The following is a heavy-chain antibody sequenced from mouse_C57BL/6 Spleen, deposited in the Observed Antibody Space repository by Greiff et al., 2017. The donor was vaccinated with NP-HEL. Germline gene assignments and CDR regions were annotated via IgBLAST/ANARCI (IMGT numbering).Heavy chain of an antibody. V-gene: IGHV1-76*01. CDR3: ALYSNYTWFAY. Sequence: QVQLQQSGAELVRPGASVKLSCKASGYTFTDYYINWVKQRPGQGLEWIARIYPGSGNTYYNEKFKGKATLTAEKSSSTAYMQLSSLTSEDSAVYFCALYSNYTWFAYWGQGTLVTVSA. CDR1: GYTFTDYY. D-gene: IGHD2-5*01. J-gene: IGHJ3*01. CDR2: IYPGSGNT.